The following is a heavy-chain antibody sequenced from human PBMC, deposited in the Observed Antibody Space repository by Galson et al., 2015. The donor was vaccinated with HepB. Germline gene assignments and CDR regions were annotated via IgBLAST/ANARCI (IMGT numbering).Heavy chain of an antibody. CDR1: GFTFSSYG. D-gene: IGHD3-10*01. CDR3: ARDSEGGYGVPHDY. V-gene: IGHV3-33*01. Sequence: SLRLSCAASGFTFSSYGMHWVRQAPGKGLEWVAVIWYDGSNKYYADSVKGRFTISRDNSKNTLYLQMNSLRAEDTAVYYCARDSEGGYGVPHDYWGQGTLVTVSS. J-gene: IGHJ4*02. CDR2: IWYDGSNK.